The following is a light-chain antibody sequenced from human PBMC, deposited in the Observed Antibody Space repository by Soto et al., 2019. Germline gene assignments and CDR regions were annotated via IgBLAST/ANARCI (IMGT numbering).Light chain of an antibody. Sequence: EIVLTQSPGTLSLSPGERATLSCRASQSLSSYLAWYQQKPGQAPRLLIYDASNRATGIPARFSGSGSGTDFTLTISSLEPEDFAVYYCQQRSNWPPLTFGVGTKVDIK. J-gene: IGKJ4*01. V-gene: IGKV3-11*01. CDR3: QQRSNWPPLT. CDR1: QSLSSY. CDR2: DAS.